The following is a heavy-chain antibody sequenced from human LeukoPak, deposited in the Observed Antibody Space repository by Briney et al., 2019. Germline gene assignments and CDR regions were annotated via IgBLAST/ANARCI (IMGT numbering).Heavy chain of an antibody. Sequence: SVKVSCKASGGTFTSYAISWVRQAPGQGLEWMGRIIPIFDTTNYAQKFQGRVTITADKSTTTAYMELSSLRSDDTAVYYCARGPYYYDFWGQGTLVTVSS. CDR2: IIPIFDTT. D-gene: IGHD3-16*01. CDR1: GGTFTSYA. V-gene: IGHV1-69*06. J-gene: IGHJ4*02. CDR3: ARGPYYYDF.